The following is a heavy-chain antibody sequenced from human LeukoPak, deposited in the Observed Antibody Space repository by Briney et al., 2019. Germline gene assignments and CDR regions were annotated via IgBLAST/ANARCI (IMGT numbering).Heavy chain of an antibody. Sequence: SETLSLTCTVSGGSISSYYWSWIRQPPGKGLEWMGYIYYSGSTNYNPSLKSRVTISVDTSKNQFSLKLSSVTAADTAVYYCARLGYCSSTSCFRFDPWGQGTLVTVSS. CDR1: GGSISSYY. CDR2: IYYSGST. CDR3: ARLGYCSSTSCFRFDP. D-gene: IGHD2-2*01. V-gene: IGHV4-59*01. J-gene: IGHJ5*02.